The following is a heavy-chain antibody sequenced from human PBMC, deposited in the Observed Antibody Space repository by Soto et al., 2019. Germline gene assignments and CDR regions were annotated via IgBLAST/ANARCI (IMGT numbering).Heavy chain of an antibody. CDR3: AREQFGELLFDY. J-gene: IGHJ4*02. V-gene: IGHV4-59*01. CDR2: IYYSGST. D-gene: IGHD3-10*01. Sequence: SETLSLTCTVSGGSISSYYWSWIRQPPGKGLEWIGYIYYSGSTNYNPSLKSRVTISVDTSKNQFSLKLSSVTAADTAVYYCAREQFGELLFDYWGQGTLVTVSS. CDR1: GGSISSYY.